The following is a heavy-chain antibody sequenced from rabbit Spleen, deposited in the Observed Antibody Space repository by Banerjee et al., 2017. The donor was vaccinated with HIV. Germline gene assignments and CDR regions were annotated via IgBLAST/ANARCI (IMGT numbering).Heavy chain of an antibody. Sequence: QEQLVESGGDLVKPGTSLTLTCTASGFSFSNKAVMCWVRQAPGKGLEWIACIDIGSRDFIYYASCAKGRFTISKTSSTTVTLQMTSLTVADTATYFCARDTGSSFSTYGMDLWGPGTLVTVS. CDR1: GFSFSNKAV. CDR3: ARDTGSSFSTYGMDL. D-gene: IGHD8-1*01. V-gene: IGHV1S45*01. CDR2: IDIGSRDFI. J-gene: IGHJ6*01.